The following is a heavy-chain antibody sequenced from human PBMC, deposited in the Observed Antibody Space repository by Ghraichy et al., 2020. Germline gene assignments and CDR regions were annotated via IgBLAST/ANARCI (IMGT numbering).Heavy chain of an antibody. CDR2: IYYSGST. CDR3: ARRGGYSYGYGFDY. D-gene: IGHD5-18*01. Sequence: SETLSLTCTVSGCSISSYYWSWIRQPPGKGLEWIGYIYYSGSTNYNPSLKSRVTISVDTSKNQFSLKLSSVTAADTAVYYCARRGGYSYGYGFDYWGQGTLVTVSS. V-gene: IGHV4-59*08. J-gene: IGHJ4*02. CDR1: GCSISSYY.